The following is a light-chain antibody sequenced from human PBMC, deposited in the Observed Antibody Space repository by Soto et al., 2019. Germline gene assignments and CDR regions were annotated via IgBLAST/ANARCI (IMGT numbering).Light chain of an antibody. CDR2: SIS. CDR3: LLYYGGAQV. V-gene: IGLV7-43*01. Sequence: QAVVTQAPSLTVSPGGTVTLTCASSTGAVTSGYYPNWFQQKPGQAPRALIYSISNKHSWTPARFSGSLLGGKAALTLSGVQPEDEAEYYCLLYYGGAQVFGGGTKLTVL. J-gene: IGLJ2*01. CDR1: TGAVTSGYY.